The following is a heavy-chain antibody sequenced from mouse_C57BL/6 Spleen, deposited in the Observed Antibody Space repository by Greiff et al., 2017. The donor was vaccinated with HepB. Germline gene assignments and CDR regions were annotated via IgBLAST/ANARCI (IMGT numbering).Heavy chain of an antibody. CDR3: ARKELSRWFAY. J-gene: IGHJ3*01. Sequence: QVQLQQPGAELVRPGTSVKLSCKASGYTFTSYWMHWVKQRPGQGLEWIGVIDPSDSYTNYNQKFKGKATLTVDTSSSTAYMQLSSLTSEDSAVYYCARKELSRWFAYWGQGTLVTVSA. CDR2: IDPSDSYT. CDR1: GYTFTSYW. D-gene: IGHD1-1*01. V-gene: IGHV1-59*01.